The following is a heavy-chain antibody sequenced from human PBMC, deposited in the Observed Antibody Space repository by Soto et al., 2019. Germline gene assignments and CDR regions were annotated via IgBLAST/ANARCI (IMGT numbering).Heavy chain of an antibody. CDR1: RYIFTNYG. V-gene: IGHV1-18*01. Sequence: ASVKVSCKAVRYIFTNYGFSWVRQAPGQGLEWMGWISGYNGNTNYAERLQGRVTMTTDTSTSTAYMELRSLRYDDTAVYYCARVPSSSYHYFDYWGQGTLVTVSS. D-gene: IGHD6-13*01. CDR3: ARVPSSSYHYFDY. CDR2: ISGYNGNT. J-gene: IGHJ4*02.